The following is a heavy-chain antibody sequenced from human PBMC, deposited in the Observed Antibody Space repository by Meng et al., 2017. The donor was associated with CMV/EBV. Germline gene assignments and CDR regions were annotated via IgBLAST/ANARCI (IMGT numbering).Heavy chain of an antibody. V-gene: IGHV3-11*01. J-gene: IGHJ3*02. CDR2: ITNSGNTI. CDR3: ARKRYQVSGSAFDI. D-gene: IGHD2-2*01. Sequence: GESLKISCAASGFTFSDYYMSWIRQAPEKGLEWVSYITNSGNTIYDADSVKGRFSISRDKARNSLYLQMNSLRAEDTAVYYCARKRYQVSGSAFDIWGHGTMVTVSS. CDR1: GFTFSDYY.